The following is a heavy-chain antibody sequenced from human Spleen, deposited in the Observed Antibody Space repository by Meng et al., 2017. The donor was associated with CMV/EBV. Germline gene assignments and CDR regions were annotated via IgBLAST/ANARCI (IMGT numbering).Heavy chain of an antibody. CDR1: GFNFEDYG. CDR3: ARGVRGGYSSTLFDY. Sequence: SGFNFEDYGMSWVRQAPGKGLEWVSGINWNGGSTGYADSVKGRFTISRDNAKTSLYLQMNSLRVEDTALYYCARGVRGGYSSTLFDYWGQGTLVTVSS. J-gene: IGHJ4*02. D-gene: IGHD6-13*01. V-gene: IGHV3-20*03. CDR2: INWNGGST.